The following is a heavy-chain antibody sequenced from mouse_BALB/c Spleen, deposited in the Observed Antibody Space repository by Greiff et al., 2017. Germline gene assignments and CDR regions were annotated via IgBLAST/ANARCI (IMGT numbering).Heavy chain of an antibody. CDR1: GFSLTGYG. CDR2: IWGDGST. J-gene: IGHJ2*01. V-gene: IGHV2-6-7*01. CDR3: ARVHYGNYGYFDY. D-gene: IGHD2-1*01. Sequence: VMLVESGPGLVAPSQSLSITCTVSGFSLTGYGVNWVRQPPGKGLEWLGMIWGDGSTDYNSALNSRLSISKDNSKSQVFLKMNSLQTDDTARYYCARVHYGNYGYFDYWGQGTTLTVSS.